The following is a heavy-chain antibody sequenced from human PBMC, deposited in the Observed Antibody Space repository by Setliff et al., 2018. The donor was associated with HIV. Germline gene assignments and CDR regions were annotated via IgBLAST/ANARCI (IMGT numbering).Heavy chain of an antibody. CDR3: ARAAYSGTYLWEPATDL. CDR2: IYTSGKT. CDR1: GDSITRGSYY. D-gene: IGHD1-26*01. J-gene: IGHJ2*01. V-gene: IGHV4-61*09. Sequence: PSETLSLTCTVSGDSITRGSYYWSWIRQPAGKGLEWIGHIYTSGKTHYSPSIKSRITISADTSKNQLSLNLSSVTAADTAVDYCARAAYSGTYLWEPATDLWGRGTLVTVSS.